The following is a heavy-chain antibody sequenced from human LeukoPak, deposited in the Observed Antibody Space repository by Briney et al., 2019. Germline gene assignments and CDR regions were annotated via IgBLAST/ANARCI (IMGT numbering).Heavy chain of an antibody. CDR1: GYTCTSYG. CDR3: ARVYSSGWYVGYYFDY. D-gene: IGHD6-19*01. Sequence: GASVKVSCKASGYTCTSYGISWVRQAPGQGLEWMGWISAYNGNTNYAQKLQGRVTMTTDTSTSTAYMELRSLRSDDTAVYYCARVYSSGWYVGYYFDYWGQGTLVTVSS. CDR2: ISAYNGNT. J-gene: IGHJ4*02. V-gene: IGHV1-18*01.